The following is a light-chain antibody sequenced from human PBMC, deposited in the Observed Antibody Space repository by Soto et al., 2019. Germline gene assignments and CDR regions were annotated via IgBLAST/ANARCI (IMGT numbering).Light chain of an antibody. CDR2: QVN. V-gene: IGLV2-8*01. Sequence: QSALNQPPSASGSPGQSVTISCTGTSSDIGVYDFVSWYQQHPGKAPKVIIYQVNKRPSGVPDRFSGSKSGNTASLTVSGLRPEDEADYFCSSFAGSYSHYVFGTGTKLTVL. CDR3: SSFAGSYSHYV. CDR1: SSDIGVYDF. J-gene: IGLJ1*01.